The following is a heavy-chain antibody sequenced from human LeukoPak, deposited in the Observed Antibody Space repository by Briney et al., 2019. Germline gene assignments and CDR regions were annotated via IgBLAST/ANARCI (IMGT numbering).Heavy chain of an antibody. J-gene: IGHJ5*02. CDR1: GGSINFYY. V-gene: IGHV4-59*12. D-gene: IGHD6-6*01. CDR2: IYYSGST. CDR3: ARRAAARWSCWFDP. Sequence: SETLSLTCTVSGGSINFYYWNWIRQPPGKGLEWIGYIYYSGSTKYNPSLKSRVTISVDTSKNQFSLKLSSVTAVDTAVYYCARRAAARWSCWFDPWGQGTLVTVSS.